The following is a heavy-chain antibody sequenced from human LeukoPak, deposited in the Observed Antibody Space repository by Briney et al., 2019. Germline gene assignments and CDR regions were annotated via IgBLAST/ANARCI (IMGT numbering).Heavy chain of an antibody. CDR1: GYSFTSYW. V-gene: IGHV5-51*01. Sequence: GESLKISCKGSGYSFTSYWIGWVRPMPGKGLEWMGLIYPGDSDTRYSPSFQGQVTISADKSISTAYLQWSSLKASDTAMYYCARHPYMVRGVITYFDYWGQGTLVTVSS. D-gene: IGHD3-10*01. CDR2: IYPGDSDT. CDR3: ARHPYMVRGVITYFDY. J-gene: IGHJ4*02.